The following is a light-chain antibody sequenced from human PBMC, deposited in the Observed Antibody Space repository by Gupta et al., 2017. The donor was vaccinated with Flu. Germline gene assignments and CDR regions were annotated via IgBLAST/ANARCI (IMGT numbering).Light chain of an antibody. Sequence: TVPLSPATSAPLSYKASQGLRAYLGWDMPRRSQAPKPLICDASDRDTCITDPFSGSGCGTDVTLTISTRVPEDLGVYYSQQQSNKAPITFGGGTQVEIK. V-gene: IGKV3-11*01. CDR3: QQQSNKAPIT. CDR1: QGLRAY. J-gene: IGKJ4*01. CDR2: DAS.